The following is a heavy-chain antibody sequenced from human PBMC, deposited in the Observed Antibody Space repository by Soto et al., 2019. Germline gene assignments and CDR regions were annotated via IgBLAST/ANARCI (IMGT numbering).Heavy chain of an antibody. Sequence: EVQVVESGGGLVQPGGSLRLSCVASGFTFSYHYMDWVRQAPGKGLEWVGRTKSGSESYTTDYAASVKGRFTVSRYDSKNSLWIQMTSLKPEDTAVYYGDRDSHDALDSWGQVTLVTVS. CDR1: GFTFSYHY. V-gene: IGHV3-72*01. J-gene: IGHJ4*02. CDR3: DRDSHDALDS. D-gene: IGHD2-8*01. CDR2: TKSGSESYTT.